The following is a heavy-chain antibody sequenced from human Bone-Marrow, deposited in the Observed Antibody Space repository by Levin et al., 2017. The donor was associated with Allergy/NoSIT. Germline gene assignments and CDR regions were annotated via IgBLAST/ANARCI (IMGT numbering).Heavy chain of an antibody. D-gene: IGHD3-10*01. Sequence: LSLTCAASGFTFSSYGMHWVRQAPGKGLEWVAVISYDGSNKYYADSVKGRFTISRDNSKNTLYLQMNSLRAEDTAVYYCAKDLVYYGSGSYPFDYWGQGTLVTVSS. CDR2: ISYDGSNK. J-gene: IGHJ4*02. V-gene: IGHV3-30*18. CDR3: AKDLVYYGSGSYPFDY. CDR1: GFTFSSYG.